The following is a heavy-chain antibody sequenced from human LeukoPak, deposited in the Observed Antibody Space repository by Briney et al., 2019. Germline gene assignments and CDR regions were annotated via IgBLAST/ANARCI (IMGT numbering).Heavy chain of an antibody. CDR1: GFPFSSYG. D-gene: IGHD5-24*01. CDR2: ISYDGSNK. J-gene: IGHJ6*02. CDR3: ARLDVDRYYYYCMDV. Sequence: GALRLSCAASGFPFSSYGMHWVRQAPGKGLEWVAVISYDGSNKYYADSVKGRFTISRDNSKNTLYLQMNSLRAEDTAVYYCARLDVDRYYYYCMDVWGQGTTVTVSS. V-gene: IGHV3-30*03.